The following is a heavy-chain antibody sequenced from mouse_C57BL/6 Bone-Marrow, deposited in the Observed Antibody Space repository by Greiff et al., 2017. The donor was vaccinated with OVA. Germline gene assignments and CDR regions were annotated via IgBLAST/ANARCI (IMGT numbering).Heavy chain of an antibody. J-gene: IGHJ2*01. CDR3: ARLSYSNLYYFDY. V-gene: IGHV1-76*01. CDR2: IYPGSGNT. CDR1: GYTFTDYY. D-gene: IGHD2-5*01. Sequence: VQLQQSGAELVRPGASVKLSCKASGYTFTDYYINWVKQRPGQGLEWIARIYPGSGNTYYNEKFKGKATLTAEKSSSTAYMQLSSLTSEDSAVYVCARLSYSNLYYFDYWGQGTTLTVSS.